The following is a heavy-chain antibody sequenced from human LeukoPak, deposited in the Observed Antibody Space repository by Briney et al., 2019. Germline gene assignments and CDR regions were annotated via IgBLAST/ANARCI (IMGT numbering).Heavy chain of an antibody. Sequence: GGSLRLSCAASGFTFSSYWMHWVRQAPGKGLEWVSGIGGSGGSTYYADSVKGRFTISRDNSKNTLYLQMNSLRAEDTAVYYCAKERSALPSYNSFDPWGQGTLVTVSS. CDR1: GFTFSSYW. CDR3: AKERSALPSYNSFDP. CDR2: IGGSGGST. D-gene: IGHD2-2*01. V-gene: IGHV3-23*01. J-gene: IGHJ5*02.